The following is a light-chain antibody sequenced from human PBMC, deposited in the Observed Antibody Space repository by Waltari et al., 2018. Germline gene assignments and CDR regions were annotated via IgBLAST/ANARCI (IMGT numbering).Light chain of an antibody. Sequence: DIVMTQSPDSLAVSLGERATINCKSSQSILYRSSNRNALAWYQQKPGQPPKLRFFWAATRESGAPARVSVSGSGTDFTLTISSLQAEDVAVYYCQQYYNAPLPFGGGTKVEIK. CDR3: QQYYNAPLP. J-gene: IGKJ4*01. CDR2: WAA. CDR1: QSILYRSSNRNA. V-gene: IGKV4-1*01.